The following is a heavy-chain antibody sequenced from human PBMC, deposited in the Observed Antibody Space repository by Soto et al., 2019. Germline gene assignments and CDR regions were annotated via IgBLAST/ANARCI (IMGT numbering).Heavy chain of an antibody. J-gene: IGHJ4*02. CDR2: INPSGGST. CDR3: SRGYPPRDQLGNLPGAF. V-gene: IGHV1-46*03. Sequence: GASVKVSCKASGYTFTSYYIQWVRQAPGQGLEWMGIINPSGGSTNYAQKFQGRVTMTRDTSTSTVYMELSSLRSEDTAIYYCSRGYPPRDQLGNLPGAFWGRGTQVTVS. CDR1: GYTFTSYY. D-gene: IGHD1-1*01.